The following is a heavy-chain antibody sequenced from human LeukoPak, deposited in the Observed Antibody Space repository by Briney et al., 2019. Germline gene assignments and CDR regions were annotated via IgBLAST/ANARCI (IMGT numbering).Heavy chain of an antibody. V-gene: IGHV3-13*01. CDR3: AREVADNEYCSGGTCPLDY. CDR2: IGTAGDT. CDR1: GFTFSVHD. J-gene: IGHJ4*02. D-gene: IGHD2-15*01. Sequence: GGSLRLSCAASGFTFSVHDMHWLRQTTGKGLEWVSAIGTAGDTYYPGSVKGRFTISREDAKNSLYLEMNSLRAGDTAVYYCAREVADNEYCSGGTCPLDYWGQGILVTVSS.